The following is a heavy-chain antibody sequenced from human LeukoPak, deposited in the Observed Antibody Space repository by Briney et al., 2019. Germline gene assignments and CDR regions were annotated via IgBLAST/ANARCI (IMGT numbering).Heavy chain of an antibody. CDR3: ARGFSSSWYEEYYYGMDV. D-gene: IGHD6-13*01. CDR1: GFTFSSYG. J-gene: IGHJ6*02. V-gene: IGHV3-48*03. Sequence: GGSLRLSCAAPGFTFSSYGMNWVRQAPGKGLEWVSYVSSSGTTIYYADSVKGRFTISRDNAKNLLDLQMHSLRAEDTAVYYCARGFSSSWYEEYYYGMDVWGQGTTVTVSS. CDR2: VSSSGTTI.